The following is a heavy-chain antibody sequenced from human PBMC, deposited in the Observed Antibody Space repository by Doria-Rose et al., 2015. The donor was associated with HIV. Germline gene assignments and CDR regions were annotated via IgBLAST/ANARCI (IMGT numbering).Heavy chain of an antibody. Sequence: QVQLQESGPGLVKPPETLSLTCSVSGGSITSSSYYWGWVRQPPGKGLEWIGSAHYSGTTYYNPSFKSRFTIPLDPSKTHSSRRLSSVTAADTAVYYCARHKRSGTSDLFDYWGQGTLVTVSS. V-gene: IGHV4-39*01. CDR1: GGSITSSSYY. J-gene: IGHJ4*02. CDR3: ARHKRSGTSDLFDY. D-gene: IGHD1-26*01. CDR2: AHYSGTT.